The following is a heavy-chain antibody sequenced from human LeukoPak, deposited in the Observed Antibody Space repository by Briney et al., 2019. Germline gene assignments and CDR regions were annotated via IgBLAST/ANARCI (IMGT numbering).Heavy chain of an antibody. Sequence: SSETLSLTCTVSGGSISSYYWSWIRQPPGKGLEWIGYIYYSGSTNYNPSLKSRVTISVDTSKNQFSLKLSSVTAADTAVYYCARSYSSSYLPHDYWGQGTLVTVSS. D-gene: IGHD6-13*01. CDR2: IYYSGST. J-gene: IGHJ4*02. CDR3: ARSYSSSYLPHDY. V-gene: IGHV4-59*01. CDR1: GGSISSYY.